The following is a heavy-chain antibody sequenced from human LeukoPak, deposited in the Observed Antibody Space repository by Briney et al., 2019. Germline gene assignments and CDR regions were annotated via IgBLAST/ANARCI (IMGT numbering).Heavy chain of an antibody. CDR3: ARDQGITARLFEY. CDR1: GFTFSSDS. J-gene: IGHJ4*02. CDR2: IWYDGTNK. Sequence: GGSLRLSCAGSGFTFSSDSMNWVRQAPGKGLEWVAVIWYDGTNKYYADSVKGRFTISRDDSKNTLYLQMNSLRVEDTAVYYCARDQGITARLFEYWGQGTLVTVSS. V-gene: IGHV3-33*08. D-gene: IGHD6-6*01.